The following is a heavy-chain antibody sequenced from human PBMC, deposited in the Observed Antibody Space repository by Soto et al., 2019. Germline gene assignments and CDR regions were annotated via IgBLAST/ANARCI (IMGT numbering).Heavy chain of an antibody. V-gene: IGHV3-23*01. CDR1: GFTFSSYA. D-gene: IGHD1-26*01. CDR2: ISGSGDST. CDR3: AKRGSGSQFAY. J-gene: IGHJ4*02. Sequence: EVQLLESGGGLVQPGGSLRLSCAASGFTFSSYAMSWVRQAPGKGLEWVSVISGSGDSTYYADSVKGRFTISRDNSKNTLYLQMSSLRADDTAVYYCAKRGSGSQFAYWGQGTLVTVSS.